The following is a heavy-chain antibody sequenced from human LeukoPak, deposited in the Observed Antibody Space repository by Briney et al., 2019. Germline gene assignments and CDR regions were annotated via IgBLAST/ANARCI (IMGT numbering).Heavy chain of an antibody. J-gene: IGHJ6*03. D-gene: IGHD5-18*01. V-gene: IGHV1-46*03. CDR3: AREIQLGYYYMDV. CDR2: INPSGGST. CDR1: GYTFTSYY. Sequence: WASVKVSCKASGYTFTSYYMHWVRQAPGQGLEWVGIINPSGGSTSYAQKFQGRVTMTRDTSTSTVYMELSSLRSEDTAVYYCAREIQLGYYYMDVWGKGTTVTVSS.